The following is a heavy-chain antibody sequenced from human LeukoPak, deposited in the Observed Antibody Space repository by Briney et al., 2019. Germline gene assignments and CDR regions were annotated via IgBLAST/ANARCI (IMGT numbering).Heavy chain of an antibody. CDR2: IYHGDSRT. J-gene: IGHJ4*02. D-gene: IGHD6-13*01. Sequence: GESLKSSWHGSGRYFTNYWIGWGRQMPGKGLELMGIIYHGDSRTTYSPSFQGQVTITTDKSIRTAYLQLKSLKAEDTAVYYCARDLSDSTSAFNIWGPGTLITVAS. CDR3: ARDLSDSTSAFNI. V-gene: IGHV5-51*01. CDR1: GRYFTNYW.